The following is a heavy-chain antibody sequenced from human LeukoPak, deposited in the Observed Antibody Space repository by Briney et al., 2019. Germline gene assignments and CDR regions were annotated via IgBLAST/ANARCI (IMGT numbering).Heavy chain of an antibody. CDR3: ANSLDGAFDY. CDR1: GFTFSSYG. Sequence: GGSLRLSCAASGFTFSSYGMSWVRQAPGKGLEWVSAISGSGGSTYYADSVKGRFTISRDNSKNTLYLHMNSLRAEDTAVYYCANSLDGAFDYWGQGTLVTVSS. CDR2: ISGSGGST. V-gene: IGHV3-23*01. J-gene: IGHJ4*02.